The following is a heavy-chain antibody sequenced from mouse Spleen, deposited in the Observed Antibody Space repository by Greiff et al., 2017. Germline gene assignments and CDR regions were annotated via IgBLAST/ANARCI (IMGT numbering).Heavy chain of an antibody. V-gene: IGHV1-63*01. CDR3: ARRDYDGSPESLFFDV. J-gene: IGHJ1*01. CDR2: IYPGGGYT. Sequence: QVQLQQSGAELVRPGTSVKMSCKASGYTFTNYWIGWAKQRPGHGLEWIGDIYPGGGYTNYNEKFKGKATLTADKSSSTAYMQFSSLTSEDSAIYYCARRDYDGSPESLFFDVWGAGTTVTVSS. D-gene: IGHD1-1*01. CDR1: GYTFTNYW.